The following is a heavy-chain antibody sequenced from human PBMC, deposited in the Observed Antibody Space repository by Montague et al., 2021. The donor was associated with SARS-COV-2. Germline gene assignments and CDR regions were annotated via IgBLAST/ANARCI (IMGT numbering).Heavy chain of an antibody. Sequence: SETLSLTCTVSGASISSSSFFWGWIRQPPGKGLEWIGTVSYSGDYNYMPSLESRVTISVDTSKNQFSLKLSSVTAADTAVYYCARLTAGYCSSGSCYWGTGFDYWGQGTLVTVSS. CDR3: ARLTAGYCSSGSCYWGTGFDY. CDR2: VSYSGDY. CDR1: GASISSSSFF. J-gene: IGHJ4*02. V-gene: IGHV4-39*07. D-gene: IGHD2-15*01.